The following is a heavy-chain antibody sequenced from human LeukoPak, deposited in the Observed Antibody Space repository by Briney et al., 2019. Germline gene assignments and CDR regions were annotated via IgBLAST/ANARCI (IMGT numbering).Heavy chain of an antibody. CDR3: ARDNGYGLDY. CDR2: IYHSWST. Sequence: SETLSLTCAVSGGSISSGGYSWSWIRQPPGKGLEWIGYIYHSWSTYYNPSLKSRVTISVDRSKNQFSLKLSSVTAADTAVYYCARDNGYGLDYWGQGTLVTVSS. J-gene: IGHJ4*02. D-gene: IGHD3-10*01. CDR1: GGSISSGGYS. V-gene: IGHV4-30-2*01.